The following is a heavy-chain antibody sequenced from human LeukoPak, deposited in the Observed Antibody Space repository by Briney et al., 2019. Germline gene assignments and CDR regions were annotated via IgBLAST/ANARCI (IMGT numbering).Heavy chain of an antibody. Sequence: GGSLRLSCAASGFTFSSYGMHWVRQAPGKGLEWVAFIRYDGSNKYYADSVKGRFTISRDNSKNTLYLQMNSLRVEDTAVYYCAKDRIAVAGYYFDYWGQGTLVTVSS. V-gene: IGHV3-30*02. J-gene: IGHJ4*02. CDR2: IRYDGSNK. CDR1: GFTFSSYG. D-gene: IGHD6-19*01. CDR3: AKDRIAVAGYYFDY.